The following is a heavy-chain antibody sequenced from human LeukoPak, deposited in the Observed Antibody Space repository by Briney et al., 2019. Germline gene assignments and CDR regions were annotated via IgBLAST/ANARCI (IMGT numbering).Heavy chain of an antibody. Sequence: SETLSLTCAVYGGSFSGYYWSWIRQPPGKGLEWIGEINHSGSTNYNPSLKSRVSISLDKSKNQLSLKVNSVTAADTAVYYCARDRGGLTYGKDIWGQGTTVTVSS. J-gene: IGHJ6*02. D-gene: IGHD2-15*01. CDR2: INHSGST. CDR3: ARDRGGLTYGKDI. CDR1: GGSFSGYY. V-gene: IGHV4-34*01.